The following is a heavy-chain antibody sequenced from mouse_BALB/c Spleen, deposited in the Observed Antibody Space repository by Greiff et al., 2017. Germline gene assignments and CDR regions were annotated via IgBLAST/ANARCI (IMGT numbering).Heavy chain of an antibody. CDR2: ISNLAYSI. CDR3: ARDDY. Sequence: EVKLMESGGGLVQPGGSRKLSCAASGFTFSDYGMAWVRQAPGKGPEWVAFISNLAYSIYYADTVTGRFTISRENAKNTLYLEMSSLRSEDTAMYYCARDDYWGQGTLVTVSA. J-gene: IGHJ3*01. V-gene: IGHV5-15*02. CDR1: GFTFSDYG.